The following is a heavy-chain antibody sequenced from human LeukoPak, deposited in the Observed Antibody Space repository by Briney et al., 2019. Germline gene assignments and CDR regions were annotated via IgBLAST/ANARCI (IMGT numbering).Heavy chain of an antibody. CDR2: INHSGST. J-gene: IGHJ4*02. Sequence: SETLSLTCAVYGGSFSGCYWSWIRQPPGKGLEWIGEINHSGSTNYNPSLKSRVTISVDTSKNQFSLKLSSVTAADTAVYYCATRRIYYYDSSGYAYWGQGTLVTVSS. V-gene: IGHV4-34*01. D-gene: IGHD3-22*01. CDR3: ATRRIYYYDSSGYAY. CDR1: GGSFSGCY.